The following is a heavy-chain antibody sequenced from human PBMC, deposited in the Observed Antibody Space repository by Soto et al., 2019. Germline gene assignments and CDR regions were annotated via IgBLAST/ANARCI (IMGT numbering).Heavy chain of an antibody. J-gene: IGHJ6*02. CDR1: GGSISSGDYY. D-gene: IGHD6-6*01. V-gene: IGHV4-30-4*01. CDR3: ARGDFLAALHGMDV. Sequence: QVQLQESGPGLVKPSQTLSLTCTVSGGSISSGDYYWSWIRQPPGKGLEWIGYIYYSGSTYYNPSLKNRVTISVDTSKNQFSLKLSSVTAADAAVYYCARGDFLAALHGMDVWGQGTTVTVSS. CDR2: IYYSGST.